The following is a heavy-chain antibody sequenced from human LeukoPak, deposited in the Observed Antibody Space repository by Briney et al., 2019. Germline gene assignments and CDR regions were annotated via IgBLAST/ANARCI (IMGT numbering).Heavy chain of an antibody. CDR3: AREDIRLDYFDY. D-gene: IGHD6-19*01. CDR1: GFTFSTYW. J-gene: IGHJ4*02. Sequence: TGGSLRLSCAASGFTFSTYWIHWVRQAPGRGLEWVSYISGSGVTMYYADSVKGRFTISRDDAKNSLYLQMNSLRAEDTAVYYCAREDIRLDYFDYWGQGTLVTVSS. CDR2: ISGSGVTM. V-gene: IGHV3-48*04.